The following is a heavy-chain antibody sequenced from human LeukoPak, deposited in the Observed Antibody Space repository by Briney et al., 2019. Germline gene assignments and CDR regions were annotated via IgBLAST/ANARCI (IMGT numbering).Heavy chain of an antibody. V-gene: IGHV3-33*01. CDR2: IWYDGSNK. J-gene: IGHJ4*02. D-gene: IGHD3-22*01. CDR3: ASDYYESSGYPPEPYDN. CDR1: GFTFSSYG. Sequence: QTGGSLRLSCAASGFTFSSYGMHWVRQAPGKGLEWVAVIWYDGSNKYYADSVKGRFTISRDNSKNTLYLQMNSLRTEDTAVYYCASDYYESSGYPPEPYDNWGQGTLVTVSS.